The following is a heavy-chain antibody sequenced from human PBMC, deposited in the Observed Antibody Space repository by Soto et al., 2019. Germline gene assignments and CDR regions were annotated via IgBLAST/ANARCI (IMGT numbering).Heavy chain of an antibody. D-gene: IGHD2-21*02. J-gene: IGHJ4*02. Sequence: QLQLQESGPGLVKPSETLSLTCTVSGGSISSSSYYWGWIRQPPGKGLEWIGSIYYSGSTYYNPSLKSRVTISVDTSKNQFSLKLSSVTAADTAVYYCARPHKGPTVVTPWYFDYWGQGTLVTVSS. CDR2: IYYSGST. CDR3: ARPHKGPTVVTPWYFDY. CDR1: GGSISSSSYY. V-gene: IGHV4-39*01.